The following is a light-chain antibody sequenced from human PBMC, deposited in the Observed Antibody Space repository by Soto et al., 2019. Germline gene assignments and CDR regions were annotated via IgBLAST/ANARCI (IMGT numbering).Light chain of an antibody. CDR3: SSYTSSSSTLV. J-gene: IGLJ3*02. V-gene: IGLV2-14*01. CDR1: SSDVGGYNY. Sequence: QSVLTQPASVSGSPGQSITISCTGTSSDVGGYNYVSWYQQHPGKAPKLMIYDVTNRPSGVSNRFSGSKSGNTASLTISGLQADDEADYYCSSYTSSSSTLVFGGGTKLTVL. CDR2: DVT.